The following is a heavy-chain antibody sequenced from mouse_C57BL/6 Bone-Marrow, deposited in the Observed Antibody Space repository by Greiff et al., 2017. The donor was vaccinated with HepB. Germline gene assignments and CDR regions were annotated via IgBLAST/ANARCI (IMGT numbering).Heavy chain of an antibody. CDR2: IHPNSGST. D-gene: IGHD1-1*01. J-gene: IGHJ4*01. V-gene: IGHV1-64*01. CDR3: ASLFISTVGATRGYGMDY. CDR1: GYTFTSYW. Sequence: QVQLQQPGAELVKPGASVKLSCKASGYTFTSYWMPWVQQRPGQGLEWIGMIHPNSGSTHYNEKFKSKATLTVDKSYSTVYMQLSSLTSEDSAVYSGASLFISTVGATRGYGMDYWGRGTSVTVSS.